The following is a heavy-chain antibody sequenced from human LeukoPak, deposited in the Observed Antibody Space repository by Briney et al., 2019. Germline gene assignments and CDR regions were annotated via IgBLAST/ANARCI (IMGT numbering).Heavy chain of an antibody. Sequence: APVKVSCKASGYTFSDFGITWVRQAPGQGVEWMGWIGAYNDNTNYPQKFQGRVTLTTDTSTSTAYMELRSLTSDDTALYYCARAGAAVTTFFDFWGQGTLVTVSS. V-gene: IGHV1-18*01. D-gene: IGHD4-17*01. CDR2: IGAYNDNT. J-gene: IGHJ4*02. CDR3: ARAGAAVTTFFDF. CDR1: GYTFSDFG.